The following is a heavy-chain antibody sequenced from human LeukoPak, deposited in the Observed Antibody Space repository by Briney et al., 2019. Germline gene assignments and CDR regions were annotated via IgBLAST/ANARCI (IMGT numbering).Heavy chain of an antibody. D-gene: IGHD6-13*01. CDR3: AKIAAAGPTRVLDY. CDR1: GFTFSSYA. J-gene: IGHJ4*02. CDR2: ISYDGSNK. V-gene: IGHV3-30-3*02. Sequence: GRSLRLSCAASGFTFSSYAMHWVRQAPGKGLEWVAVISYDGSNKYYADSVKGRCTISRDNSKNTLYLQMNSLRAEDTAVYYCAKIAAAGPTRVLDYWGQGTLVTVSS.